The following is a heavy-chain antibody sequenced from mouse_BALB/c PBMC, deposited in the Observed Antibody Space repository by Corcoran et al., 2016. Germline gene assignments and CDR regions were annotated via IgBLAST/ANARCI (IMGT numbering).Heavy chain of an antibody. J-gene: IGHJ1*01. CDR1: GFNIKDTY. Sequence: EVQLQQSGAELVKPGASVKLSCTASGFNIKDTYMHWVKQRPEQGLAWIGRIDPANGNTKYDPKFQGKATITADTSANTAYLQLSSLTSEDTAVYYCANWDWYCDVWGAGTTVIVSS. D-gene: IGHD4-1*01. CDR3: ANWDWYCDV. V-gene: IGHV14-3*02. CDR2: IDPANGNT.